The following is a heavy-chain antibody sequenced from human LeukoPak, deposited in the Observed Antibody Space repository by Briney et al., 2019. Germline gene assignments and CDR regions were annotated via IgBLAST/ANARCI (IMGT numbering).Heavy chain of an antibody. D-gene: IGHD3-22*01. CDR1: GYSISSGYY. CDR2: IYHSGST. CDR3: ARDRVVVVMRDAFDI. V-gene: IGHV4-38-2*02. Sequence: SETLSLTCTVSGYSISSGYYWGWIRQPPGKGLEWIGSIYHSGSTYYNPSLKSRVTISVDTSKNQFSLKLSSVTAADTAVYYCARDRVVVVMRDAFDIWGQGTMVTVSS. J-gene: IGHJ3*02.